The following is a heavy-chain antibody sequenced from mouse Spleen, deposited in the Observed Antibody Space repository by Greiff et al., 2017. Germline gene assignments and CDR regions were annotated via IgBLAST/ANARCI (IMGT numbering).Heavy chain of an antibody. J-gene: IGHJ4*01. V-gene: IGHV1-55*01. D-gene: IGHD1-2*01. CDR1: GYTFTSYW. CDR3: ARPSLLRLRDYAMDY. Sequence: VKLVESGAELVKPGASVKMSCKASGYTFTSYWITWVKQRPGQGLEWIGDIYPGSGSTNYNEKFKSKATLTVDTSSSTAYMQLSSLTSEDSAVYYCARPSLLRLRDYAMDYWGQGTSVTVSS. CDR2: IYPGSGST.